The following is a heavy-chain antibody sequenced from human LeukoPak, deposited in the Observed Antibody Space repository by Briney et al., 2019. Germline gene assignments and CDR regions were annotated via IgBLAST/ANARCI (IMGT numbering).Heavy chain of an antibody. CDR1: GGSFSGYY. Sequence: SETLSLTCAVYGGSFSGYYWSWIRQPPGKGLEWIGEINHSGSTNYNPSLKSRATISVDTSKNQFSLKLSSVTAADTAVYYCARGTRYYYDSSGYYFFDYWGQGTLVTVSS. CDR3: ARGTRYYYDSSGYYFFDY. D-gene: IGHD3-22*01. J-gene: IGHJ4*02. CDR2: INHSGST. V-gene: IGHV4-34*01.